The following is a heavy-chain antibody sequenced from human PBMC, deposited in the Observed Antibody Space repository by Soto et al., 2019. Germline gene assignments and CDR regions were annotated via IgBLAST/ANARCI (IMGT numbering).Heavy chain of an antibody. J-gene: IGHJ5*02. V-gene: IGHV5-51*01. D-gene: IGHD3-10*01. Sequence: EVQLVQSGAEVKKPGESLKISCQGSGYKFASYWIGWVRQMPGKGLEWMGIIYPGDSDTVYSQSFQGQVTISADKSIRTAYLQWNRLKSSDTAMYFCARLRFGETPAETWGQGTLVTVSS. CDR1: GYKFASYW. CDR2: IYPGDSDT. CDR3: ARLRFGETPAET.